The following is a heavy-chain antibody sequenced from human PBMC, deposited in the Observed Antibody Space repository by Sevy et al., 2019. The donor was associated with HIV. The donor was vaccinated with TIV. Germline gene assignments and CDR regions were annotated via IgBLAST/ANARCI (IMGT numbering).Heavy chain of an antibody. V-gene: IGHV3-74*01. CDR2: INSDGSST. CDR1: GFTFSSYW. Sequence: GGSLRLSCAASGFTFSSYWMHWVRQAPGKGLVWVSRINSDGSSTSYADSVKGRFTISRDNAKNTLYLQMNSLRAEDTAVYYCARDRKRRYYYDSSGYDYWGQGTLVTVSS. CDR3: ARDRKRRYYYDSSGYDY. D-gene: IGHD3-22*01. J-gene: IGHJ4*02.